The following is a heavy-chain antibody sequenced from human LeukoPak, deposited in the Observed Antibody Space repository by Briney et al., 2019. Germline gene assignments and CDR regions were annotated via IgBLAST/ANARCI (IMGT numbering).Heavy chain of an antibody. V-gene: IGHV5-51*01. Sequence: GESLKISCKGSGYSFTSYWIGWVRQMPGKGLEWMGIIYPGDSDTRYSPSFQGQVTISADKSISTAYLQWSSLKASDTAMYYCARQAAVAGDYYYGMDVWGQGTTVTVSS. CDR1: GYSFTSYW. J-gene: IGHJ6*02. D-gene: IGHD6-19*01. CDR2: IYPGDSDT. CDR3: ARQAAVAGDYYYGMDV.